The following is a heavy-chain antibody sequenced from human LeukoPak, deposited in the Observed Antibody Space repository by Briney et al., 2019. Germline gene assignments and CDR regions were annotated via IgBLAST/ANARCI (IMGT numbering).Heavy chain of an antibody. CDR2: IGAAGAHT. J-gene: IGHJ3*02. Sequence: PGGALRRSCAACGFRMSYQEIHWVRQAPGKGLEFVSSIGAAGAHTFYADSVKGRFTISRDNFQITMYLQMDGLSPEESALYYCARELGGTKTGGSDIWGQETVVTVSS. V-gene: IGHV3-64*02. CDR1: GFRMSYQE. D-gene: IGHD1-14*01. CDR3: ARELGGTKTGGSDI.